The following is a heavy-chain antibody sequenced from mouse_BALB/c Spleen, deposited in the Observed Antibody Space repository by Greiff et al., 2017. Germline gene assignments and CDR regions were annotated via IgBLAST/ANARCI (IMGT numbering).Heavy chain of an antibody. J-gene: IGHJ3*01. V-gene: IGHV3-2*02. D-gene: IGHD2-14*01. Sequence: EVKLMESGPGLVKPSQSLSLTCTVTGYSITSDYAWNWIRQFPGNKLEWMGYISYSGSTSYNPSLKSRISITRDTSKNQFFLQLNSVTTEDTATYYCARQNYRYHSAYWGQGTLVTVSA. CDR3: ARQNYRYHSAY. CDR2: ISYSGST. CDR1: GYSITSDYA.